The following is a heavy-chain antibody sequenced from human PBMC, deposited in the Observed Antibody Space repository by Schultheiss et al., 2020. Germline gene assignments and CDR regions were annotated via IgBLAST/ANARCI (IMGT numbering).Heavy chain of an antibody. J-gene: IGHJ4*02. CDR3: ARSRKLRGLILTFDS. CDR1: GGSLTNYY. Sequence: SETLSLTCTVSGGSLTNYYWNWIRLPPGKVLEWIGYSYYSGSTYYNPSLKSRVTISVDTSKNQFSLKLSSVTAADTAVYYCARSRKLRGLILTFDSWGQGTLVTVSS. CDR2: SYYSGST. D-gene: IGHD3-10*01. V-gene: IGHV4-59*06.